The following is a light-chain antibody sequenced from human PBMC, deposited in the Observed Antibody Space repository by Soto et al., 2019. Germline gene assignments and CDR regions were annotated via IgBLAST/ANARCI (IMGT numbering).Light chain of an antibody. J-gene: IGKJ1*01. V-gene: IGKV1-39*01. Sequence: IHMTQSPSSLSASVGDRVTITCRASQGIRNDLGWYQQKPGKAPNLLIYLASGLQSGVPSRFSGSGSGTDFTLTISSLQPEDFATYYCQQSYSTPTFGQGTKVDIK. CDR2: LAS. CDR1: QGIRND. CDR3: QQSYSTPT.